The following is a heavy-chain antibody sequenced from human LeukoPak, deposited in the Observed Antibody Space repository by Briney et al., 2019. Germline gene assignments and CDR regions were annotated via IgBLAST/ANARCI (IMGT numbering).Heavy chain of an antibody. V-gene: IGHV3-72*01. D-gene: IGHD3-22*01. CDR1: GFTVSDHY. J-gene: IGHJ3*02. Sequence: GGSLRLSCVASGFTVSDHYTDWVRQAPGKGLEWVGRNRDKSKSYTTDYAASVRGRFTISRDDSKNSLYLQMYSLKTEDTAVYFCTRPSYYDSRGYSTNGFDIWGQGTMVTVSS. CDR3: TRPSYYDSRGYSTNGFDI. CDR2: NRDKSKSYTT.